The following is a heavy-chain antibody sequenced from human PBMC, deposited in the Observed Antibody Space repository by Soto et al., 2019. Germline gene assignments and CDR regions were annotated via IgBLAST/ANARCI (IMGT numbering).Heavy chain of an antibody. D-gene: IGHD3-22*01. J-gene: IGHJ3*01. CDR1: GGIFGSHG. CDR3: VRDRRIYYSDPHDEFVASDYEV. CDR2: LIPIFRTL. Sequence: QVQLIQSEAAVMKPGSSVRVSCTASGGIFGSHGFSWVRQAPGQRLEWVGGLIPIFRTLTYTEKFQARVRIAADESVNTVYLDLSGLTSDDTVVYYCVRDRRIYYSDPHDEFVASDYEVWGQGTMVTVSS. V-gene: IGHV1-69*01.